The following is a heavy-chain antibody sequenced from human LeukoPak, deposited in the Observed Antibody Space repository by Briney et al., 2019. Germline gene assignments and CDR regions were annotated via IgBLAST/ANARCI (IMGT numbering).Heavy chain of an antibody. V-gene: IGHV3-21*01. CDR2: ISSSSSYI. D-gene: IGHD3-22*01. J-gene: IGHJ4*02. CDR3: ARDPPRRYYDSSGYS. CDR1: GFTFSSYS. Sequence: RGSLRLSCAASGFTFSSYSMNWARQAPGKGLEWVSSISSSSSYIYYVDSVKGRFTISRDNAKNSLYLQMNSLRAVDTAVYYCARDPPRRYYDSSGYSWGQGTLVTVSS.